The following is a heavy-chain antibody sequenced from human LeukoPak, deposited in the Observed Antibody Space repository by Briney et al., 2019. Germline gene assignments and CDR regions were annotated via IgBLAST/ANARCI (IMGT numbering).Heavy chain of an antibody. CDR3: ARGDSSSWYGGSYYMDV. Sequence: SVKVSCKASGGTFSSYAISWVRQAPGQGLEWMGRIIPILGIANYAQKFQGRVTITADKSTSTAYMELSSLRSEDTAVYYCARGDSSSWYGGSYYMDVWGKGTTVTVSS. D-gene: IGHD6-13*01. CDR1: GGTFSSYA. CDR2: IIPILGIA. V-gene: IGHV1-69*04. J-gene: IGHJ6*03.